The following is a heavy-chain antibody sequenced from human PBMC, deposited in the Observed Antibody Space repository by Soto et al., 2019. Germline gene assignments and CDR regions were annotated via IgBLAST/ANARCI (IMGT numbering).Heavy chain of an antibody. Sequence: SETLSLTCTVSGGAISGYYWTWIRQSAGKGLEWIGRIYSSGGTKYNPSLQSRVTMSLDTSKNQFSLRLTSVTAADTAVYYCARGQRFSDSFDPWGQGTLVTVS. J-gene: IGHJ5*02. CDR1: GGAISGYY. CDR2: IYSSGGT. D-gene: IGHD3-3*01. V-gene: IGHV4-4*07. CDR3: ARGQRFSDSFDP.